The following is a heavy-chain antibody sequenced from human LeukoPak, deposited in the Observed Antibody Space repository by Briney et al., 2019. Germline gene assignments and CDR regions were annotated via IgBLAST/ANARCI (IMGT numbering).Heavy chain of an antibody. CDR3: ARDGSYYYDSSGYDY. CDR2: ISAYNGDT. Sequence: ASVKVSCKASGYTFTSYGINWVRQAPGQGLEWMGWISAYNGDTNYAQKFQGRVTMTRDTSISTAYMELSRLRSDDTAAYYCARDGSYYYDSSGYDYWGQGTLVTVSS. D-gene: IGHD3-22*01. CDR1: GYTFTSYG. J-gene: IGHJ4*02. V-gene: IGHV1-18*01.